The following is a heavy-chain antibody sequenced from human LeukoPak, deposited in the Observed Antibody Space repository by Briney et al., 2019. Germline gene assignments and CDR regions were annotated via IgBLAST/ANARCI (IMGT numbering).Heavy chain of an antibody. J-gene: IGHJ5*02. CDR1: GFTFSSYA. Sequence: PEGSLRLSCAASGFTFSSYAMSWVRQAPGKGLEWVSAISGSGGSTYYADSVKGRFTISRDNSKNTLYLQMNSLRAEDTAVYYCARAGSGSYYNWFDPWGQGTLVTVSS. V-gene: IGHV3-23*01. D-gene: IGHD3-10*01. CDR2: ISGSGGST. CDR3: ARAGSGSYYNWFDP.